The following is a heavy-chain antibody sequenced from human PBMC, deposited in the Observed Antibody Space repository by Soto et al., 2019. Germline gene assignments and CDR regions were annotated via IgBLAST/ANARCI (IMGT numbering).Heavy chain of an antibody. D-gene: IGHD6-13*01. J-gene: IGHJ4*02. CDR2: IIPIFETA. Sequence: QVQLVQSGAELKKPGSSVRVSCKISGDSFSSYAISWVRQAPGEGLVWVGDIIPIFETANYAQKFQGRVTITAVESTTTAYMEVTRLRPEDTAIFYCAASDSSSWQHDYGGQGTLITVSS. CDR3: AASDSSSWQHDY. V-gene: IGHV1-69*01. CDR1: GDSFSSYA.